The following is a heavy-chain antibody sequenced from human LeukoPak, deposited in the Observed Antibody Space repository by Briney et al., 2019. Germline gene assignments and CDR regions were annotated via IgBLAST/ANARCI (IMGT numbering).Heavy chain of an antibody. Sequence: SQTLSLTCTVSGGSISRGGYYWSWIRQHPGKGLEWIGYSNYSGSTYYNPSLKSRVTISVDTSKNRFYLKLSSVTAADTAVYYCARVKFYSWIDYWGQGTLVTVSS. CDR3: ARVKFYSWIDY. V-gene: IGHV4-31*03. CDR1: GGSISRGGYY. J-gene: IGHJ4*02. CDR2: SNYSGST. D-gene: IGHD4-11*01.